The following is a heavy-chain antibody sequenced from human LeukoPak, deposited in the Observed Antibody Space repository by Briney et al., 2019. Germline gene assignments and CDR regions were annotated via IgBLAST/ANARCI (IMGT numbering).Heavy chain of an antibody. V-gene: IGHV4-59*12. CDR3: ARGVTMIVVDSYYFDY. J-gene: IGHJ4*02. Sequence: SETLSLTCTVSGVSISSYYWSWIRQPPGKGLEWIGYIYHSGSTYYNPSLKSRVTISVDRSKNQFSLKLSSVTAADTAVYYCARGVTMIVVDSYYFDYWGQGTLVTVSS. CDR2: IYHSGST. D-gene: IGHD3-22*01. CDR1: GVSISSYY.